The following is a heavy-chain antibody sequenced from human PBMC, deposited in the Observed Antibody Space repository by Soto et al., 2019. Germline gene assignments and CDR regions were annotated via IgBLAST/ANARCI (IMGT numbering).Heavy chain of an antibody. D-gene: IGHD2-2*01. CDR2: ISSNGGST. Sequence: PGGSLRLSCAASGFTFSSYAMHWVRQAPGKGLEYVSAISSNGGSTYYANSVKGRFTISRDNSKNTLYLQMGSLRAEDMAVYYCARNLGYCSSTSCYAPSGFWYWGQGTLVTVSS. CDR1: GFTFSSYA. CDR3: ARNLGYCSSTSCYAPSGFWY. V-gene: IGHV3-64*01. J-gene: IGHJ4*02.